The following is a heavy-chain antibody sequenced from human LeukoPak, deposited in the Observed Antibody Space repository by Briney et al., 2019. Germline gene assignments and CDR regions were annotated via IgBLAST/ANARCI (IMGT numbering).Heavy chain of an antibody. D-gene: IGHD3-10*01. CDR1: GGTFSSYA. V-gene: IGHV1-69*13. Sequence: ASVKVSCKASGGTFSSYAISWVRQAPGQGLEWMGGIIPIFGTANYAQKFQGRVTITADESTSTAYMELRSLRSDDTAVYYCARGELLVAFDIWGQGTMVTVSS. J-gene: IGHJ3*02. CDR3: ARGELLVAFDI. CDR2: IIPIFGTA.